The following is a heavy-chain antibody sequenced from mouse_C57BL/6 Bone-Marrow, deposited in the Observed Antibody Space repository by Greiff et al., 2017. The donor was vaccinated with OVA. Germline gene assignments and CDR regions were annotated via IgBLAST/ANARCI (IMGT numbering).Heavy chain of an antibody. CDR1: GFTFSNYW. CDR3: TERYYDYDGD. CDR2: IRLKSDNYAT. V-gene: IGHV6-3*01. Sequence: EVKVEESGGGLVQPGGSMKLSCVASGFTFSNYWMNWVRQSPEKGLEWVAQIRLKSDNYATHYAESVKGRFTISRDDSKSSVYLQMNNLRAEDTGIYYCTERYYDYDGDWGQGTTLTVSS. J-gene: IGHJ2*01. D-gene: IGHD2-4*01.